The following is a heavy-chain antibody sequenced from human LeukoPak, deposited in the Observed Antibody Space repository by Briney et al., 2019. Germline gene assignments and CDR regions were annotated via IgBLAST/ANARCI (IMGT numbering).Heavy chain of an antibody. J-gene: IGHJ5*02. CDR2: IYTSGRT. V-gene: IGHV4-4*07. CDR1: GGSIDYSF. CDR3: ARGRKSNWFDP. Sequence: SETLSLTCTVSGGSIDYSFWNWIRQPAGKGLEWIGRIYTSGRTNYNPSLKSRVTMSLDTSKNQFSLKLSSVTAADTAVYYCARGRKSNWFDPWGQGTLVTVSS.